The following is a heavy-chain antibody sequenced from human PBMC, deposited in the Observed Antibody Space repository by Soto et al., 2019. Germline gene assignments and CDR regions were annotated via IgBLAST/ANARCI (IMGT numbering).Heavy chain of an antibody. J-gene: IGHJ4*02. D-gene: IGHD6-19*01. Sequence: SETLSLTCAVYGGSFSGYYWSWIRQPPGKGLEWIGEINHSGSTNYNPSLKSRVTISVDTSKNQFSLKLSSVTAADTAVYYCARFREIIAVAGLYFDYWGQGTLVTVS. CDR2: INHSGST. CDR1: GGSFSGYY. CDR3: ARFREIIAVAGLYFDY. V-gene: IGHV4-34*01.